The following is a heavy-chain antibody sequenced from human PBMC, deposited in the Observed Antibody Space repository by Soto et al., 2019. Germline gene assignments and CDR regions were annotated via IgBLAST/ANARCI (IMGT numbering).Heavy chain of an antibody. CDR1: GDTDTNYV. J-gene: IGHJ6*03. CDR3: EAEMTFGKLSVV. V-gene: IGHV1-69*13. D-gene: IGHD3-16*02. CDR2: IFPKFGTT. Sequence: SVKVSCKASGDTDTNYVISWVRQAPGQGLEWMGGIFPKFGTTYSAQKLQDRLTITADESTSTVYMQLSSLRLDDTAVYYCEAEMTFGKLSVVWGKGTTVTVS.